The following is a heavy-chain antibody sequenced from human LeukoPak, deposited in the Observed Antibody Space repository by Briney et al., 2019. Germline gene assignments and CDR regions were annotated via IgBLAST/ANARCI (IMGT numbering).Heavy chain of an antibody. CDR1: GFTFSTYW. Sequence: PGGSLRLPCVASGFTFSTYWMHWVRQVPGKGLVWVSRINGDGSTTAYAESVKGRFTISRDNAKNTLYLQMNSLRVEDTAVYYCARESTAGVPEDHWGQGTLVTVSS. V-gene: IGHV3-74*01. CDR2: INGDGSTT. D-gene: IGHD6-13*01. CDR3: ARESTAGVPEDH. J-gene: IGHJ4*02.